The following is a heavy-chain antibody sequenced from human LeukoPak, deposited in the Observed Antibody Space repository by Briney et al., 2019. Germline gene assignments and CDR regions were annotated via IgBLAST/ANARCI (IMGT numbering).Heavy chain of an antibody. Sequence: GGSPRLSCAASGFTFSSYAMSWVRQAPGKGLEWVSAISGSGGSTYYADSVKGRFTISRDNSKNTLYLQMNSLRAEDTAVYYCAKDLEGSSSGTVYFDYWGQGTLVTVSS. CDR3: AKDLEGSSSGTVYFDY. V-gene: IGHV3-23*01. D-gene: IGHD6-13*01. CDR2: ISGSGGST. J-gene: IGHJ4*02. CDR1: GFTFSSYA.